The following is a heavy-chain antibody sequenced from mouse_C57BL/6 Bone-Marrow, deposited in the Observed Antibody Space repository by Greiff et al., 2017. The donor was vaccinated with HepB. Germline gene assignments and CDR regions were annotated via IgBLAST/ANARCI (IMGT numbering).Heavy chain of an antibody. CDR2: IYPGDGDT. CDR1: GYAFSSSW. J-gene: IGHJ4*01. D-gene: IGHD3-2*02. Sequence: QVQLQQSGPELVKPGASVKISCKASGYAFSSSWMNWVKQRPGKGLEWIGRIYPGDGDTNYNGKFKGKATQTADKSSSTAYMQRRSRPSEDSAVYVWARKGSGDVLYAMDYWGQGTSGTVAS. V-gene: IGHV1-82*01. CDR3: ARKGSGDVLYAMDY.